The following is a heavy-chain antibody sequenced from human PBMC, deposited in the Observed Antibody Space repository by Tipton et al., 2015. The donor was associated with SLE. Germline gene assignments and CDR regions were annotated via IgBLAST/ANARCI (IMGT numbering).Heavy chain of an antibody. CDR3: ARVVAYVIDY. V-gene: IGHV3-66*02. D-gene: IGHD3-16*01. CDR1: EFTVSSNY. CDR2: IYGSGTT. J-gene: IGHJ4*02. Sequence: GSLRLSCAVSEFTVSSNYITWVRQAPGKGLEWVSLIYGSGTTYYADSVKGRFTVSRDNSENTIYLQMNSLRAEDTAICFCARVVAYVIDYWGQGTLVTVSS.